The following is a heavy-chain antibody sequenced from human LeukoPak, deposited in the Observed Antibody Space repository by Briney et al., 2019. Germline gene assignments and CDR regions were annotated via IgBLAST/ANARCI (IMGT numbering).Heavy chain of an antibody. CDR1: EFTFSSYA. CDR2: ISSGSTAI. J-gene: IGHJ4*02. Sequence: PGGSLRLSCAASEFTFSSYAMNCVRQAPGKGLEWVSKISSGSTAIYYADSVKGRFTISRDNAKNSLYLQMNSLRDEDTAVYYCARQRGNYFDYWGQGTLVTVSS. V-gene: IGHV3-48*02. D-gene: IGHD7-27*01. CDR3: ARQRGNYFDY.